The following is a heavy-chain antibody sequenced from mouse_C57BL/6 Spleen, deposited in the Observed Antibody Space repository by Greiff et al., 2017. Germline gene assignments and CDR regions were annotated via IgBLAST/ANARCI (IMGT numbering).Heavy chain of an antibody. CDR3: ARWGYGSSHYAMDY. J-gene: IGHJ4*01. Sequence: QVQLQQPGAELVRPGSSVKLSCKASGYTFTSSWMHWVKQRPIQGLEWIGNIDPSDSETHYNQKFKDKATLTVDKSSSTAYMQLSSLTSEYSAVYYCARWGYGSSHYAMDYWGQGTSVTVSS. D-gene: IGHD1-1*01. CDR2: IDPSDSET. V-gene: IGHV1-52*01. CDR1: GYTFTSSW.